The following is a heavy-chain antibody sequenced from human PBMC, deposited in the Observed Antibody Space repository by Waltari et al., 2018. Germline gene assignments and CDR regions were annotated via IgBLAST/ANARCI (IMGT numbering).Heavy chain of an antibody. CDR1: GFTVSSNY. CDR3: ARDPTVTTSSADDY. Sequence: EVQLVESGGGLVQPGGSLRLSCAASGFTVSSNYMSWVRQAPGKGGGWFPVIYSGGSTYYADSVKGRFTISRDNSKNTLYLQMNSLRAEDTAVYYCARDPTVTTSSADDYWGQGTLVTVSS. V-gene: IGHV3-66*02. J-gene: IGHJ4*02. CDR2: IYSGGST. D-gene: IGHD4-17*01.